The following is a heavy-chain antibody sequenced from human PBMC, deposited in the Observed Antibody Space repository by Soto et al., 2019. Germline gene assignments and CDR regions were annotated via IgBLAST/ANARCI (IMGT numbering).Heavy chain of an antibody. CDR3: ASSGPGKVRYLDL. D-gene: IGHD2-15*01. Sequence: GASVKVSCKASGGTFSSYAISWVRQAPVQGLEWMGWIIPIFGTANYAQKFQGRVTITADKSTSTAYMELSSLRSEDTSVDYCASSGPGKVRYLDLGGRGTMVTISS. CDR2: IIPIFGTA. J-gene: IGHJ2*01. CDR1: GGTFSSYA. V-gene: IGHV1-69*06.